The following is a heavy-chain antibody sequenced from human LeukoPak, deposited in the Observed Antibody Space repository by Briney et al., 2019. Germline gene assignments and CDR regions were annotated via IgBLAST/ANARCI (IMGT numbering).Heavy chain of an antibody. J-gene: IGHJ4*02. V-gene: IGHV1-2*01. CDR1: GYTFTAYY. D-gene: IGHD5-24*01. CDR2: INPNSGDT. Sequence: ASVKVSCTAFGYTFTAYYMHWVRQAPGQGLEWMGRINPNSGDTNYAQKFQGRVTITRDTSISTAYMELSRLRSDDTVVYYCARDKGRDGYTAFDYWGQGTLVTVSS. CDR3: ARDKGRDGYTAFDY.